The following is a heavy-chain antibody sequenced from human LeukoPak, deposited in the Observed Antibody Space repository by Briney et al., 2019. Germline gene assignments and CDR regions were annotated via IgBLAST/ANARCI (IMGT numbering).Heavy chain of an antibody. Sequence: ASAKVSCKASGYTFTSYGISWVRQAPGQGLEWMGWISAYNGTTNYAQKLQGRVTMTTDTSTSTAYMELRSLRSDDTAVYYCARDGPYYYGSGSYPFDYWGQGTLVTVSS. V-gene: IGHV1-18*01. D-gene: IGHD3-10*01. CDR2: ISAYNGTT. CDR3: ARDGPYYYGSGSYPFDY. J-gene: IGHJ4*02. CDR1: GYTFTSYG.